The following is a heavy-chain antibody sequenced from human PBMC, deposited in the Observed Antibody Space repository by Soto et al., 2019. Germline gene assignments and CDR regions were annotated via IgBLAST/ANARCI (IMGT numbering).Heavy chain of an antibody. D-gene: IGHD4-17*01. CDR1: GGSISSGGYY. Sequence: QVQLQESGPGLVKPSQTLSLTCTVSGGSISSGGYYWSWIRQHPGKGLEWIGYIYYSGSTYYNPSLKSRVTISVDTSKNQFSLKLSSVTAADTAVSYCARGLRWPYDAFDIWGQGTMVTVSS. V-gene: IGHV4-31*03. J-gene: IGHJ3*02. CDR3: ARGLRWPYDAFDI. CDR2: IYYSGST.